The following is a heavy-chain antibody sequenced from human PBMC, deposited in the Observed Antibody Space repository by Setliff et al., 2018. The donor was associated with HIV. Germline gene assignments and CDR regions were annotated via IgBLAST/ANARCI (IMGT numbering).Heavy chain of an antibody. V-gene: IGHV3-74*03. J-gene: IGHJ4*02. CDR3: VRDPDYFETSGYYPLDF. D-gene: IGHD3-22*01. Sequence: GGSLRLSCTASGFTFSNYWMHWVRQAPGQGLVWVARIKTDGSTTTYADSVKGRFTISRDNAKNTVYLQMNSLRAEDTAVYYCVRDPDYFETSGYYPLDFWGQGISVTVS. CDR1: GFTFSNYW. CDR2: IKTDGSTT.